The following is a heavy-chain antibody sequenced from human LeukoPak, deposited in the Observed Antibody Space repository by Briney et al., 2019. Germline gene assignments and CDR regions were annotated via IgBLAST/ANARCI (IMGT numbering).Heavy chain of an antibody. CDR2: ISDDGRNK. CDR3: AKEHSSSWYYFDS. Sequence: GGSLRLYCAASGFTFSSYGMHWVRQAPGKGLEWVAVISDDGRNKYYVDSVKGRFTISRDNFKNMLYLQMNSLRVEDTAVYFCAKEHSSSWYYFDSWGQGTLVTVSS. D-gene: IGHD6-13*01. CDR1: GFTFSSYG. V-gene: IGHV3-30*18. J-gene: IGHJ4*02.